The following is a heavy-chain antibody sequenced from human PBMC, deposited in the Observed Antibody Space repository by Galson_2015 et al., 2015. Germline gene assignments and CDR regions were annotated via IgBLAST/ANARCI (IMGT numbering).Heavy chain of an antibody. Sequence: SLTCTFSGGSISRCSYYWGWIRQPPRKGLGWIGSIYCSGSTYYHPPLKSRVTISVDTPKNQFSPKLSSVPAADTAVYYCATLTIFGVVTNTARGYNWFDPWGQGTLATVSS. CDR1: GGSISRCSYY. CDR2: IYCSGST. D-gene: IGHD3-3*01. CDR3: ATLTIFGVVTNTARGYNWFDP. J-gene: IGHJ5*02. V-gene: IGHV4-39*01.